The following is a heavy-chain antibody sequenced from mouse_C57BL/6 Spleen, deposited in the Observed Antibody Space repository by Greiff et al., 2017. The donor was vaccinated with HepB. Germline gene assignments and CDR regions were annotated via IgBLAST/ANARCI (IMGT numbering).Heavy chain of an antibody. Sequence: EVMLVESGGGLVKPGGSLKLSCAASGFTFSDYGMHWVRQAPEKGLEWVAYISSGSSTIYYADTVKGRFTISRDNAKNTLFLQMTSLRSEDTAMYYCARGLWPTTDWYFDVWGTGTTVTVSS. D-gene: IGHD1-1*02. CDR2: ISSGSSTI. CDR3: ARGLWPTTDWYFDV. V-gene: IGHV5-17*01. J-gene: IGHJ1*03. CDR1: GFTFSDYG.